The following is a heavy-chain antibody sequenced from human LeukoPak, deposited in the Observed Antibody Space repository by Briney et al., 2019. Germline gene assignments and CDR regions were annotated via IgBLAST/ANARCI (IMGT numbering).Heavy chain of an antibody. CDR1: GFTFSSFA. Sequence: LRLSCAASGFTFSSFAMSWVRQAPGRGLEWIGSIYYSGSTYYNPSLKSRVTISVDTSKNQFSLKLSSVTAADTAVYYCARQQPSVDYWGQGTLVTVSS. V-gene: IGHV4-30-2*03. CDR3: ARQQPSVDY. CDR2: IYYSGST. J-gene: IGHJ4*02. D-gene: IGHD3-3*01.